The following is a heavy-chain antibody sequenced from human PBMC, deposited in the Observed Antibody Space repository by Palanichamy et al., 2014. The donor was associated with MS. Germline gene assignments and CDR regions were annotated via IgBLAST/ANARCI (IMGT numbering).Heavy chain of an antibody. J-gene: IGHJ5*02. CDR1: GDPNRSGGYS. Sequence: QLQLQESGSGLVKPSETLSLTCTVSGDPNRSGGYSWTWVPAATREGPGVDWVHLPDRKHLLQPVPQESTHHINGQVQNQFFLKLTSVTAADTAVYYCARALDWRGFDPWGQGTLVTVSS. V-gene: IGHV4-30-2*01. CDR3: ARALDWRGFDP. D-gene: IGHD3-9*01. CDR2: LPDRKH.